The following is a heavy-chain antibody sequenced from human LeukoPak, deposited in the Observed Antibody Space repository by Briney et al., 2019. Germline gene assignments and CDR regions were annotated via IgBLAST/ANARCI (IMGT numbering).Heavy chain of an antibody. CDR1: GFTFSNFA. J-gene: IGHJ4*02. CDR3: AKGEVYYYDSSGYYY. D-gene: IGHD3-22*01. CDR2: ISYDGSNK. Sequence: GGSLRLSCAASGFTFSNFAIHWVRQAPGKGLEWVAVISYDGSNKYYADSVKGRFTISRDNSKNTLYLQMNSLRAEDTAVYYCAKGEVYYYDSSGYYYWGQGTLVTVSS. V-gene: IGHV3-30*18.